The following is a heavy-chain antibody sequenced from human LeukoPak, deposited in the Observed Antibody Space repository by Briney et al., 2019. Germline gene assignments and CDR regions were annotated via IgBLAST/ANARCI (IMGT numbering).Heavy chain of an antibody. CDR1: GGSISSYY. Sequence: PSETLSLTCTVSGGSISSYYWSWIRQPPGKRLEWIGYIYYSGSTNYNPSLKSRVTISVDTSKNQFSLKLSSVTAADTAVYYCASTGSSGYYYSGAFDIWGQGTMVTVSS. V-gene: IGHV4-59*01. D-gene: IGHD3-22*01. CDR2: IYYSGST. J-gene: IGHJ3*02. CDR3: ASTGSSGYYYSGAFDI.